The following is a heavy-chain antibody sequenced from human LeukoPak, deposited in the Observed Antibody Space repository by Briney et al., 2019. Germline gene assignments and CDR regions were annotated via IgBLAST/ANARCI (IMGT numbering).Heavy chain of an antibody. V-gene: IGHV4-59*08. CDR3: ARHDFWSGDFDY. D-gene: IGHD3-3*01. CDR2: IYYSGST. Sequence: SETLSLTCTVSGGSISSYYWSWIRQPPGKGLEWIGYIYYSGSTNHNPSLKSRVTISVDTSKNQFSLKLSSVTAADTAVYYCARHDFWSGDFDYWGQGTLVTVSS. J-gene: IGHJ4*02. CDR1: GGSISSYY.